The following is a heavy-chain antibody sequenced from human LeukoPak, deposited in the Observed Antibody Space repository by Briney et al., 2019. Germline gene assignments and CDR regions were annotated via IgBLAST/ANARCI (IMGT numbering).Heavy chain of an antibody. D-gene: IGHD2-2*01. Sequence: SETLSLTCAVSGYSISSGYYWGWIRQPPGKGLEWIGSIYHSGSTYYNPSLKSRVTIPVDTSKNQFPLKLSSVTAADTAVYYCARLGTYCSSTSCPNWFDSWGQGTLVTVSS. CDR3: ARLGTYCSSTSCPNWFDS. CDR1: GYSISSGYY. J-gene: IGHJ5*01. V-gene: IGHV4-38-2*01. CDR2: IYHSGST.